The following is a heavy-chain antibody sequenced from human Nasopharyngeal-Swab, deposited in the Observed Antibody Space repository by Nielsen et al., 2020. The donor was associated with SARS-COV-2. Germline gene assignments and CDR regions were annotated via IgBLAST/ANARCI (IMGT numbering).Heavy chain of an antibody. D-gene: IGHD3-22*01. J-gene: IGHJ4*02. CDR2: ITSSSGII. CDR3: ASAHRAYGDSGYYPLDY. V-gene: IGHV3-48*04. Sequence: GESLKISCAASGFNFNYYSMNWVRQAPGKGLEWVSYITSSSGIIYYADSVKGRFTISRDNAQNLLYLQMNSLRAEDTAVYYCASAHRAYGDSGYYPLDYWGKGTLVTVSS. CDR1: GFNFNYYS.